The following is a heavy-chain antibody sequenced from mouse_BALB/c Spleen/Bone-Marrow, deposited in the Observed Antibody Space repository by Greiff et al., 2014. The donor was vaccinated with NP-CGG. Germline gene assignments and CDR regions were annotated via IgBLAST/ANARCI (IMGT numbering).Heavy chain of an antibody. J-gene: IGHJ2*01. CDR3: ARVRNWADY. CDR2: IYPGDGDT. D-gene: IGHD4-1*01. V-gene: IGHV1-80*01. Sequence: QVQLKESGAELGRPGSSVKISCKASGNAFSSYWVNWVKQRPGQGLEWIGQIYPGDGDTNYNGKFKGKATLTADKSSSTAYMQLSSLTSEDSAVYFCARVRNWADYWGQGTTLTVSS. CDR1: GNAFSSYW.